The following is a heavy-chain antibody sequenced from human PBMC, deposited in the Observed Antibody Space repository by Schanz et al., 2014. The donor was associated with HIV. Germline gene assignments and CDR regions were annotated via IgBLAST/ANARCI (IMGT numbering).Heavy chain of an antibody. D-gene: IGHD2-2*02. J-gene: IGHJ5*02. CDR2: INPNSGGT. Sequence: QVQLVQSGAEVKKPGASVKVSCKASGYTFTGYYMHWVRQAPGQGLEWMGWINPNSGGTNYAQKFQGRVTMTRDTSINTAYVEMRRLRSDDTAVYYGAREVSVDCTGINNCYTRKWFDPGGQGTLVTVSS. CDR3: AREVSVDCTGINNCYTRKWFDP. V-gene: IGHV1-2*02. CDR1: GYTFTGYY.